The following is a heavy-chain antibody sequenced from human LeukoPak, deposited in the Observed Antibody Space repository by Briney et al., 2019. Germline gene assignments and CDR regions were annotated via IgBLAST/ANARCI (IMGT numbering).Heavy chain of an antibody. D-gene: IGHD3-10*01. CDR3: ARDTSGSGSYRYFQQ. V-gene: IGHV4-4*02. J-gene: IGHJ1*01. CDR2: IYHSGST. Sequence: PSETLSLTCAVSGGSISGSNWWSWVRQPPGKGLEWIGEIYHSGSTNYNPSLKSRVAISVDTSKKQFSLKLSSVTAADTAVYYCARDTSGSGSYRYFQQWGQGTLVTVSS. CDR1: GGSISGSNW.